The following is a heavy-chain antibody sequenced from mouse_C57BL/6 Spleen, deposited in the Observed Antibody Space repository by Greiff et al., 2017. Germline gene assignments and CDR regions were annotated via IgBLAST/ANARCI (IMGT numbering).Heavy chain of an antibody. CDR1: GYAFSSSW. D-gene: IGHD2-10*02. V-gene: IGHV1-82*01. CDR2: IYPGDGDT. J-gene: IGHJ3*01. CDR3: ARGGYGNDGGAY. Sequence: QVQLQQSGPELVKPGASVKISCKASGYAFSSSWMNWVKQRPGKGLEWIGRIYPGDGDTNYNGKFKGKATLTADKSSSTAYRHLSSLTSEDTAVYFCARGGYGNDGGAYWGQGTLVTVSA.